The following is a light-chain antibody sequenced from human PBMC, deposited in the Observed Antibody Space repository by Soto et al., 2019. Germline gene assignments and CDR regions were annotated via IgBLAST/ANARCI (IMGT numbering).Light chain of an antibody. CDR3: QKYSSAPVT. J-gene: IGKJ4*02. CDR2: AAS. V-gene: IGKV1-27*01. Sequence: DIQLTQSPSSLSLSVGERVTLTCRASQGSSNYLAWYQQKPGKVPKLLIYAASTLQSGVPSRFSGSGSGTDFTLTISRLQPEDVATYYCQKYSSAPVTFGGGTKVDI. CDR1: QGSSNY.